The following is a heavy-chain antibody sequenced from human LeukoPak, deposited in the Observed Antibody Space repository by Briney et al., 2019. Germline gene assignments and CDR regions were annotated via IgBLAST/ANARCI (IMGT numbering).Heavy chain of an antibody. CDR2: IIPIFGTA. CDR1: GGTFSSYA. V-gene: IGHV1-69*13. D-gene: IGHD5-18*01. Sequence: SVKVSCKASGGTFSSYAISWVRQAPGQGLEWMGGIIPIFGTANYAQKFQGGVTITADESTSTAYMELSSLRSEDTAVYYCAREGSGYSWFDYWGQGTLVTVSS. CDR3: AREGSGYSWFDY. J-gene: IGHJ4*02.